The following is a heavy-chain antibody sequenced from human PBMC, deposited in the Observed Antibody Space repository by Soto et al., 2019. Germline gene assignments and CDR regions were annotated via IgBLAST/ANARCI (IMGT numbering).Heavy chain of an antibody. V-gene: IGHV4-59*01. J-gene: IGHJ4*02. CDR2: VSYNGNT. D-gene: IGHD1-1*01. CDR3: ARGGDRYKTLDS. CDR1: GGSTRLYY. Sequence: PSETLSLTCTVSGGSTRLYYWNWIRQPPGKGLEWIGYVSYNGNTNYSPSLESRVTISLDTSRTQFSLSLRSVTAADTAVYYCARGGDRYKTLDSWGQGTLVTVSS.